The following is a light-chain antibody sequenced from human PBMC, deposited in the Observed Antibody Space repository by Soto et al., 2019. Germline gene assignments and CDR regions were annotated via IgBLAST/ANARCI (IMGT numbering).Light chain of an antibody. V-gene: IGLV2-14*01. CDR3: SAYTARSTLV. Sequence: QSVLTQPASVSGSAGQSITISCSGTMRDVGAYNLVSWYQQHPGTAPKLIIYEVRNRPSGIFSRFSGSRSGNTASLTISGLQSEDEGDYYCSAYTARSTLVFGGGTKLTVL. CDR2: EVR. CDR1: MRDVGAYNL. J-gene: IGLJ3*02.